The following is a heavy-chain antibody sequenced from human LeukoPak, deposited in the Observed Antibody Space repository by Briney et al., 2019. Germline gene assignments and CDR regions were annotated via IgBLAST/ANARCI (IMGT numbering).Heavy chain of an antibody. CDR3: ARGARDTVMVTSDAFDI. V-gene: IGHV3-11*01. CDR1: GFTFSSRA. Sequence: GGSLRLSCGASGFTFSSRAMGWVRQAPGKGLEWVSYISSSGNTIFNADSVKGRFTISRDNARNSLYLQMNSLRADDTAVYYCARGARDTVMVTSDAFDIWGQGTMVTVSS. CDR2: ISSSGNTI. D-gene: IGHD5-18*01. J-gene: IGHJ3*02.